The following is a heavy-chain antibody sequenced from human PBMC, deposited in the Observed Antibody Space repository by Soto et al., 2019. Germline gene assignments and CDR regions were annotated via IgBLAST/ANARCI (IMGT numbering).Heavy chain of an antibody. J-gene: IGHJ4*02. CDR1: GFTFSSYS. CDR3: ARDRFYYGSNGYYYFDY. V-gene: IGHV3-48*01. CDR2: ISSNSGTM. Sequence: GGSLRLSCAASGFTFSSYSMNWVRQAPGKGLEWASYISSNSGTMYYADSVKGRFTISRDNAKNSLYLQMNSLRAEDTAVYYCARDRFYYGSNGYYYFDYWGLGTLVT. D-gene: IGHD3-22*01.